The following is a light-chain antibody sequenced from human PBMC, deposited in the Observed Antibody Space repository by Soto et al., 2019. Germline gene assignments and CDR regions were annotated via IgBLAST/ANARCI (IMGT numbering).Light chain of an antibody. CDR1: QSISSW. CDR2: DAS. Sequence: DIQMTQSPSTLSASVGDGVTITCRASQSISSWLAWYRQKPGKAPKLLIYDASSLESGVPSRFSGSGSGTEFTLTISSLQPEDFATYYCQHLNNYPPFTFGPGTKVDI. CDR3: QHLNNYPPFT. J-gene: IGKJ3*01. V-gene: IGKV1-5*01.